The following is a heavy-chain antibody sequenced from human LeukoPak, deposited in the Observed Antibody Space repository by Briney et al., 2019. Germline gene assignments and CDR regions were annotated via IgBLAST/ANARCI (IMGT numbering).Heavy chain of an antibody. J-gene: IGHJ5*02. CDR3: AKRDQLLKRAANWFDP. CDR2: ISGSGGST. Sequence: GSLRLSCAASGFTFSSYAMSWVRQAPGKGLEWVSAISGSGGSTYYADSVKGRFTISRDNSKNTLYLQMNSLRAEDTAVYYCAKRDQLLKRAANWFDPWGQGTLVTVSS. CDR1: GFTFSSYA. V-gene: IGHV3-23*01. D-gene: IGHD2-2*01.